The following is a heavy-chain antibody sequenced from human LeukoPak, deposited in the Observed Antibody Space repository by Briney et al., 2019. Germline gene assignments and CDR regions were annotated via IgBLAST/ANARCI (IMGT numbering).Heavy chain of an antibody. CDR1: GFTFSNYW. CDR3: AREVYCSSTSCYTGYFQH. D-gene: IGHD2-2*02. J-gene: IGHJ1*01. Sequence: GGSLRLSCVASGFTFSNYWMSWVRQAPGKGLEWVANIKQDGSEKYYVDSVKGRFTISRDNAKNSLYLQMNSLRAKDTAVYYCAREVYCSSTSCYTGYFQHWGQGTLVTVSS. CDR2: IKQDGSEK. V-gene: IGHV3-7*01.